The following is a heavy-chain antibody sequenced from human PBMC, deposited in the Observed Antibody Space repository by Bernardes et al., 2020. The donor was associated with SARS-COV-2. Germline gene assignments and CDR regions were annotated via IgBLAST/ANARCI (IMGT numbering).Heavy chain of an antibody. Sequence: GTLSLTCTVSGGSISRTSYYWGWIRQPPGKGLESIGSIYYSGSTYYNPSLKSRVTISVDTSKNQFSLKLSSVTAADTAVYYCARDGDGSGFYPTDYWGQGTLVTVPS. J-gene: IGHJ4*02. V-gene: IGHV4-39*02. D-gene: IGHD3-22*01. CDR1: GGSISRTSYY. CDR3: ARDGDGSGFYPTDY. CDR2: IYYSGST.